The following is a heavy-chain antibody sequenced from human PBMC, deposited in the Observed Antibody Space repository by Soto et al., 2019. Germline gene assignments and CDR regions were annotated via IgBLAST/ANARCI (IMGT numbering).Heavy chain of an antibody. Sequence: DAVQVAKKASCWWFPNYSIQRVRQDHGQGLEWIGWINTDNADAKHSQKFQGRVTVTRDTCATTAYMEVSSLRSEDTAVYYCARDQGYVGYWGLGTRVTVSS. CDR1: CWWFPNYS. J-gene: IGHJ4*03. CDR3: ARDQGYVGY. V-gene: IGHV1-3*04. CDR2: INTDNADA.